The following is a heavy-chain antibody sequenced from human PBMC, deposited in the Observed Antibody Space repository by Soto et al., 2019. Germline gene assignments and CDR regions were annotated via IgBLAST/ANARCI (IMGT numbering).Heavy chain of an antibody. CDR3: AKGSLLYQASIYYYYGMVV. CDR2: ISGSGGST. CDR1: GFTFSSYA. V-gene: IGHV3-23*01. D-gene: IGHD2-2*01. J-gene: IGHJ6*02. Sequence: GGSLRLSCAASGFTFSSYAMSWVRQAPGKGLEWVSAISGSGGSTYYADSVKGRFTISRDNSKNTLYLQMNSLRAEDTAVYYCAKGSLLYQASIYYYYGMVVWGQGTTVTVSS.